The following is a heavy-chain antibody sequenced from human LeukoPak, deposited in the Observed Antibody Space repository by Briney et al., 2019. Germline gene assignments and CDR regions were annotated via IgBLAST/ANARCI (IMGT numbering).Heavy chain of an antibody. CDR2: VSSGFHA. Sequence: GGSLRLSCAAPGFTLGSHDMHWVRQIPGQGLEWVAAVSSGFHAFFADSVQGRFTASREDARNSLYLQMNSLRAGDTAVYYCVREARGYHYTYFDYWGQGTLVTVSS. CDR3: VREARGYHYTYFDY. CDR1: GFTLGSHD. V-gene: IGHV3-13*01. J-gene: IGHJ4*02. D-gene: IGHD5-18*01.